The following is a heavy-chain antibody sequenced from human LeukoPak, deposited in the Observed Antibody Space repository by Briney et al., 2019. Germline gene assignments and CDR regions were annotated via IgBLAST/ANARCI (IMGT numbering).Heavy chain of an antibody. CDR2: IYYSGST. J-gene: IGHJ3*02. CDR1: GGSISSGGYY. D-gene: IGHD3-22*01. Sequence: SQTLSLTCTVSGGSISSGGYYWSWIRQHPGKGLEWIGYIYYSGSTYYNPSLKSRVTISVDTSKNQFSLKLSSVTAADTAVYYCARAMIVVVINAFDIWGQGTMVTVSS. CDR3: ARAMIVVVINAFDI. V-gene: IGHV4-31*03.